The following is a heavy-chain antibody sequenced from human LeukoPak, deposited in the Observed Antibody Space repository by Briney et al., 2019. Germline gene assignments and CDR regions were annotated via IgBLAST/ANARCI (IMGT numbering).Heavy chain of an antibody. CDR3: ARESGTSATGDAFDY. D-gene: IGHD1-1*01. CDR2: IWYDGDEE. V-gene: IGHV3-33*01. CDR1: GFSVSNYG. J-gene: IGHJ4*02. Sequence: PGGSLRLSCAASGFSVSNYGVHWIRQAPGKGLEWVAVIWYDGDEEFYADSVKGRFTAFRDNSKNTLYLQMNSLRAEDTALYYCARESGTSATGDAFDYWGQGTLVTVSS.